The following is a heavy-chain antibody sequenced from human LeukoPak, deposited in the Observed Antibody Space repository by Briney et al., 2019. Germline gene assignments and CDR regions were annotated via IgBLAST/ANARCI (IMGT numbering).Heavy chain of an antibody. CDR3: ARRGGSYLFDP. D-gene: IGHD3-16*02. Sequence: RGAPRVSCAASGFTVCSNYMSWGPPAPGKRLEWVSRIYSGGSTYYAGSVKGRFTNSRDTSKNTLYLQMNSLRVEDTAVYYCARRGGSYLFDPWGQGTLVTVSS. V-gene: IGHV3-53*01. CDR1: GFTVCSNY. J-gene: IGHJ5*02. CDR2: IYSGGST.